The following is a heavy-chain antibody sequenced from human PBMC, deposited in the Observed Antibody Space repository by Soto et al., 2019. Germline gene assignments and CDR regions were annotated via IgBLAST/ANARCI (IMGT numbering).Heavy chain of an antibody. V-gene: IGHV4-59*01. CDR3: AREIAVAGTHYFDY. D-gene: IGHD6-19*01. CDR2: IYYSGST. CDR1: GGSISSYY. J-gene: IGHJ4*02. Sequence: PSETLSLTCTVSGGSISSYYWSLIRQPPGKGLEWIGYIYYSGSTNYNPSLKSRVTISVDTSKNQFSLKLSSVTAADTAVYYCAREIAVAGTHYFDYWGQGALVTVSS.